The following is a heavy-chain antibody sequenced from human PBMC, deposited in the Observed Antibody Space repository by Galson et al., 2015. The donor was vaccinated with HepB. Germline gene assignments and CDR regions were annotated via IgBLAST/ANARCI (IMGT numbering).Heavy chain of an antibody. D-gene: IGHD3-9*01. V-gene: IGHV3-7*01. Sequence: SLRLSCAASGFSFSRYWMSWVRQAPGKGLEWVANIKQDGTEKYYVDSVKGRFTISRDNAKNSLYLQMNSLRAEDTAVYYCARDTIINYYFDYWGQGTLVTVTS. CDR1: GFSFSRYW. CDR3: ARDTIINYYFDY. J-gene: IGHJ4*02. CDR2: IKQDGTEK.